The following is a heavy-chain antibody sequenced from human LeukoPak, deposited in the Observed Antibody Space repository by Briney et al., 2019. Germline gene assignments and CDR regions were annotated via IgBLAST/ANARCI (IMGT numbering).Heavy chain of an antibody. Sequence: SETLSLTCAVYGGSFRGYYWSWIRQPPGKELEWIGEINHSGSTNYNPSLKSRVTISVDTSRNQSSLKLSSVTAADTAVYSCARGRYGDYERYFDYWGQGTLVTVSS. V-gene: IGHV4-34*01. CDR3: ARGRYGDYERYFDY. CDR1: GGSFRGYY. D-gene: IGHD4-17*01. J-gene: IGHJ4*02. CDR2: INHSGST.